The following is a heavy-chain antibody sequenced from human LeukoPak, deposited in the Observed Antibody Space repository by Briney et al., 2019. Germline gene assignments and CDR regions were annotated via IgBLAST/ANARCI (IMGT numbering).Heavy chain of an antibody. Sequence: PGGPLRLSCAASGFTFTNAWMSWVRQAPGKGLEWVGRIKSKTEGGTTDYAAPVEGRFTISRDDSKNTLYLEMNSLKIEDTAVYYCITHLRITMIRGVNWGQGTLVTVSS. J-gene: IGHJ4*02. V-gene: IGHV3-15*01. CDR1: GFTFTNAW. D-gene: IGHD3-10*01. CDR3: ITHLRITMIRGVN. CDR2: IKSKTEGGTT.